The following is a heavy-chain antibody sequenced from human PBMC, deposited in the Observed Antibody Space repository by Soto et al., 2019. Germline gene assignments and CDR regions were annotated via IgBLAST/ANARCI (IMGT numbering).Heavy chain of an antibody. J-gene: IGHJ5*02. CDR1: GFTFSSYS. Sequence: EVQLVESGGGLVKPGGSLRLSCAASGFTFSSYSMNWVRQAPGKGLEWVSSIGSSSSYIYYADSVKGRFTISRDNAKNSLYLQMNSLRAEDTAVYYCAREHIVVVTATAGFDPWGQGTLVTVSS. V-gene: IGHV3-21*01. CDR3: AREHIVVVTATAGFDP. D-gene: IGHD2-21*02. CDR2: IGSSSSYI.